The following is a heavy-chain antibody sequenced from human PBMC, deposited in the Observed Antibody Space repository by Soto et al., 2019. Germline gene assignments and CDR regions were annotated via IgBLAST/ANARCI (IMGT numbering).Heavy chain of an antibody. CDR2: IYYSGST. J-gene: IGHJ5*02. Sequence: QLQLQESGPGLVKPSETLSLTCTVSGGSISSSSYYWGWIRQPPGKGLEWIGSIYYSGSTYYNPSLKGRVTISVDTSKNQFSLKLSSVTAADTAVYYCARKRDYYDSSGYYAWGQGTLVTVSS. CDR1: GGSISSSSYY. V-gene: IGHV4-39*01. D-gene: IGHD3-22*01. CDR3: ARKRDYYDSSGYYA.